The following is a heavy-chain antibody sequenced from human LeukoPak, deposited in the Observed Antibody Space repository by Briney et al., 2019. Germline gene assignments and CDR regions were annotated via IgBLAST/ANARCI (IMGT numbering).Heavy chain of an antibody. J-gene: IGHJ4*02. D-gene: IGHD3-22*01. CDR3: AKDQNPGYYDSSGYPSDY. CDR2: ISGSGGST. Sequence: PGGSLRLSCAASGFTFSSYAMSWVRQAPGKGLEWVSAISGSGGSTYYADSVKGRFTIPRDNSKNTLYLQMNSLRAEDTAVYYCAKDQNPGYYDSSGYPSDYWGQGTLVTVSS. CDR1: GFTFSSYA. V-gene: IGHV3-23*01.